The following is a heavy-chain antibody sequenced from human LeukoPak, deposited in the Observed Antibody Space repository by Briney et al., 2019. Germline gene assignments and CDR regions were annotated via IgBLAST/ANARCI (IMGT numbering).Heavy chain of an antibody. D-gene: IGHD4-17*01. CDR1: GGSISSGGYY. J-gene: IGHJ4*02. CDR3: ARATTVIPFDY. CDR2: IFYSGST. Sequence: ASETLSLTCTVSGGSISSGGYYWRWIRQHPGKGLEWIGYIFYSGSTYYNPSLKSRVTISVDTSKNQFSLRLSSVTAADTAVYYCARATTVIPFDYWGQGTLVTVSS. V-gene: IGHV4-31*03.